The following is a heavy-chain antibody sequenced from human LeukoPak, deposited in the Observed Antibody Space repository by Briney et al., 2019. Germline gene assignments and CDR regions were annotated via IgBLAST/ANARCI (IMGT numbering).Heavy chain of an antibody. CDR3: ARDYGEPYYYYGMDV. J-gene: IGHJ6*02. CDR1: GGTFSSYA. D-gene: IGHD4-17*01. Sequence: GASVKVSCKASGGTFSSYAISWVRQAPGQGLEWMGGIIPIFGTANYAQKFQGRVTITADESTSTAYMELSSLRSEDTAVYYCARDYGEPYYYYGMDVWGQGTTVTVSS. V-gene: IGHV1-69*01. CDR2: IIPIFGTA.